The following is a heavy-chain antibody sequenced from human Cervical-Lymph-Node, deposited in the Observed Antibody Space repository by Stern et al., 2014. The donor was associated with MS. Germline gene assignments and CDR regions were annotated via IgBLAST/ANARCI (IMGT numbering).Heavy chain of an antibody. V-gene: IGHV1-2*06. CDR2: IDPHSGDT. D-gene: IGHD1-1*01. CDR3: ARSLNWNDVEDYHYGLDV. Sequence: QVQLVQSGAEVKKPGASVKVPCKASGYIFTGYYLHWVRQAPGQGLEWMGRIDPHSGDTKYAQNFQDRVTMTRDTSISTAYMELSRLRSDDTAVYYCARSLNWNDVEDYHYGLDVWGQGTTVTVSS. CDR1: GYIFTGYY. J-gene: IGHJ6*02.